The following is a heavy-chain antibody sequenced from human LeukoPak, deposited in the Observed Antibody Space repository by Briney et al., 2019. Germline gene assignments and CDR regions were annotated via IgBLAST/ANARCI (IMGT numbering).Heavy chain of an antibody. Sequence: GGSLRLSCAASGFTFSTYRMNWVRQAPGKGLEWVSYISGSSRSIKYADSGKGRFTISRDNAKDSLYLQMNSLRGEGTAVYYCARDEAVAALDYWGQGTLVTVSS. CDR3: ARDEAVAALDY. D-gene: IGHD6-19*01. CDR1: GFTFSTYR. CDR2: ISGSSRSI. J-gene: IGHJ4*02. V-gene: IGHV3-48*01.